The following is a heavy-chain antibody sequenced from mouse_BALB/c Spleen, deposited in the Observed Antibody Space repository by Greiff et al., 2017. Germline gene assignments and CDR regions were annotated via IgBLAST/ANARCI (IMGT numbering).Heavy chain of an antibody. CDR2: IYPGDGDT. Sequence: VHLVESGAELVRPGSSVKISCKASGYAFSSYWMNWVKQRPGQGLEWIGQIYPGDGDTNNNGKFKGKATLTADNSSSTAYMQLSSLTSEDSAVYFCARSGDGYPLFAYWGQGTLVTVSA. J-gene: IGHJ3*01. CDR3: ARSGDGYPLFAY. CDR1: GYAFSSYW. D-gene: IGHD2-3*01. V-gene: IGHV1-80*01.